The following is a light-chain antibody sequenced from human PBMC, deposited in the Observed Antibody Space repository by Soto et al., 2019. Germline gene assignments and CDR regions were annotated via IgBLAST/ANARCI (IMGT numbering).Light chain of an antibody. CDR3: QQHGSSYT. J-gene: IGKJ2*01. CDR2: GAS. V-gene: IGKV3-20*01. CDR1: QSVRTND. Sequence: ENVLTQSPGTLSLSPGERATLSCRASQSVRTNDLAWYQQKPGQAPRLLVYGASNRVPGIPDRFSGSGSGTDFTLTISRLEPEDFVVYYCQQHGSSYTFGQGTKLEIK.